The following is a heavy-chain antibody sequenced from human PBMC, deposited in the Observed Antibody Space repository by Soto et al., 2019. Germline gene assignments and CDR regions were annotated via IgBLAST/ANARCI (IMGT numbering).Heavy chain of an antibody. CDR3: ARREMATMPNFDY. CDR1: GGSISSSNW. J-gene: IGHJ4*02. V-gene: IGHV4-4*02. Sequence: PSETLSLTCAVSGGSISSSNWWSWVRQPPGKGLEWIGEIHQSGSTNYNPSLKSRVTISVDKSKNLFSLKLSSVTAADTAVYYCARREMATMPNFDYWGQGTLVTVSS. D-gene: IGHD5-12*01. CDR2: IHQSGST.